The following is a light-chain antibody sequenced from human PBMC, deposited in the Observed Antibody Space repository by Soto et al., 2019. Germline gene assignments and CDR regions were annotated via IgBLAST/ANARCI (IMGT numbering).Light chain of an antibody. CDR2: GAS. Sequence: DIQMTQSPATLSTSVGARVTITCRASQSVSYWLAWYQQKPGKGPNLLIYGASILASGVPSRFSGGGFGTEFTLTIRCLQPDDSAVYYCQHYNTYSKTFGPGTKVEIK. CDR3: QHYNTYSKT. CDR1: QSVSYW. V-gene: IGKV1-5*01. J-gene: IGKJ3*01.